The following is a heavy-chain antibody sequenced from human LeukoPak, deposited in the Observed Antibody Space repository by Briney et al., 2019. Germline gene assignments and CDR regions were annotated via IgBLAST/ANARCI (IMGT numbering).Heavy chain of an antibody. CDR2: INGDESFT. Sequence: GGSLRLSCAASGFTFSSHWIHWVRQAPGKGLVWVSRINGDESFTSYADSVRGRFTISRDNAKNTVYLQMNSLRAEDTAVYYCAKGSEFGDYFDYWGQGTLVTVSS. J-gene: IGHJ4*02. D-gene: IGHD3-10*01. CDR3: AKGSEFGDYFDY. CDR1: GFTFSSHW. V-gene: IGHV3-74*01.